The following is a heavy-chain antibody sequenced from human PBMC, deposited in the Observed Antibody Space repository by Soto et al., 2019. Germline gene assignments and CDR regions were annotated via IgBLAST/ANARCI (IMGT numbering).Heavy chain of an antibody. J-gene: IGHJ4*02. CDR1: GGNISSGGYY. Sequence: SETLSLTCTVSGGNISSGGYYWSWISKHPGKGLEWIGYIYYSGSTYYNPSLKSRVTISVDTSKNQFSLKLSSVTAADTTVYYCARQNYDYVWGSYRYTVPRPFDYWGQGTLVTVSS. V-gene: IGHV4-31*03. CDR2: IYYSGST. CDR3: ARQNYDYVWGSYRYTVPRPFDY. D-gene: IGHD3-16*02.